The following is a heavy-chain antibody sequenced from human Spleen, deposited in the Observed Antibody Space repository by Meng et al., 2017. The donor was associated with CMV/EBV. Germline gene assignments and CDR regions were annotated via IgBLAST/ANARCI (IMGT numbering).Heavy chain of an antibody. CDR1: TFTSYG. CDR3: ARDFRLWFGELSNWFDP. Sequence: TFTSYGMHWVRQAPGQRLEWMGWINAGNGNTKYSQKFQGRVTITRDTSASTAYMELSSLRSEDTAVYYCARDFRLWFGELSNWFDPWGQGTLVTVSS. D-gene: IGHD3-10*01. CDR2: INAGNGNT. V-gene: IGHV1-3*01. J-gene: IGHJ5*02.